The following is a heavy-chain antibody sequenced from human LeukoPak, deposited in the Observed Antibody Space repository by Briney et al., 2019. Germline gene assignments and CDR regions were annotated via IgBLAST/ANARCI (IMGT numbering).Heavy chain of an antibody. J-gene: IGHJ4*02. V-gene: IGHV4-30-4*08. CDR3: ARLTQLAYYFDY. Sequence: QVQLQESGPGLVKPSQTLSLTCTVSGGSIRSGDYYWIWIRQPPGKGLEWIGYIYYSGSTYYNPSLKSRVTISVDTSKHQFSLKLSSVTAADTAVYYCARLTQLAYYFDYWGQGTLVTVSS. CDR2: IYYSGST. CDR1: GGSIRSGDYY. D-gene: IGHD6-13*01.